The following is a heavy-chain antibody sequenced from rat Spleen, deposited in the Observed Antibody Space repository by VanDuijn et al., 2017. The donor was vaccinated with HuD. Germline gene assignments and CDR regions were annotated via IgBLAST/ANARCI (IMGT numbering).Heavy chain of an antibody. CDR1: GFTFNDHF. Sequence: EVQLVESGGGLVQPGRSLKLSCAASGFTFNDHFMAWVRQAPTKGLEWVATISYDGSTTYYRDSVKGRFTISRDNAKSTLYLQMDSLRSEDTATYYCARREQLGGYFDYWGQGVMVTVSS. J-gene: IGHJ2*01. V-gene: IGHV5-29*01. CDR3: ARREQLGGYFDY. D-gene: IGHD1-10*01. CDR2: ISYDGSTT.